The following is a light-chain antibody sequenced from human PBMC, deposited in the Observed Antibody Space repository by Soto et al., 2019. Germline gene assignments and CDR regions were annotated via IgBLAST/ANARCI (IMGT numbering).Light chain of an antibody. CDR3: KQYNNWPI. J-gene: IGKJ4*01. V-gene: IGKV3-15*01. Sequence: EIVMTQSPATLSVSPVERATLSCRSSQSVSSNLAWYQQKPGQAPRLLIYGASTRATGIPARFSGSGSGKEFTLTISSLQSEDFAVYYCKQYNNWPIFGGGTKVDIK. CDR2: GAS. CDR1: QSVSSN.